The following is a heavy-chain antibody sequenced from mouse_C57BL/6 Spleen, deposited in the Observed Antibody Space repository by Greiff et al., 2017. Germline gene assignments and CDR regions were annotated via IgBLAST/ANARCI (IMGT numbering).Heavy chain of an antibody. D-gene: IGHD1-1*02. V-gene: IGHV1-63*01. J-gene: IGHJ4*01. Sequence: VQLQQSGAELIRPGPSVKMSCKASGYTFPNSWTGWAKQRPRHGLDWIGDIYPGGGYTNYNEKFTGKATLTADKSSSTAYMQFSSLTSEDSASYYCARRWTTGSMDYWCQGTSVTVSS. CDR3: ARRWTTGSMDY. CDR1: GYTFPNSW. CDR2: IYPGGGYT.